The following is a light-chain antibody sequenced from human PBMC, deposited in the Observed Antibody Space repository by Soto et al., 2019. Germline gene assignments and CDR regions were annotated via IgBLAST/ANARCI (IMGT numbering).Light chain of an antibody. J-gene: IGLJ3*02. Sequence: QSVLTQPRSVSGSPGQSVTLSCTGTSSDVGSYNYVSWYQQHPGKAPKLMIDDVNKRPSGVPDRFSGSRSGNTASLTISGLQAEDEADYYCCSYAGSYTWVFGGGTKLNVL. CDR1: SSDVGSYNY. CDR3: CSYAGSYTWV. CDR2: DVN. V-gene: IGLV2-11*01.